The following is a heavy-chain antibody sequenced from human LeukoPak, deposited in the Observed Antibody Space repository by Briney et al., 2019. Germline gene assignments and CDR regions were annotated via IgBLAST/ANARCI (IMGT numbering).Heavy chain of an antibody. CDR1: GGSIYSHSW. J-gene: IGHJ4*02. CDR2: IYHGGDT. Sequence: NPAETLSLTCSISGGSIYSHSWWSWARQPPGKGLEWIGEIYHGGDTNYDPSLKSRVSMSVDKSKNHFSLNLSSVTAADTAMYYCASHIKVLGTRGFDYWGQGALVTVSS. V-gene: IGHV4-4*02. D-gene: IGHD2/OR15-2a*01. CDR3: ASHIKVLGTRGFDY.